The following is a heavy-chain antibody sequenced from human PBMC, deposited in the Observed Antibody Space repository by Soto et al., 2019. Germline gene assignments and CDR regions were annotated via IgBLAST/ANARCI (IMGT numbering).Heavy chain of an antibody. CDR1: GFTFSNHW. Sequence: GGSLRLSCAASGFTFSNHWMNWVRQVPGRGMEWVAKIKEDGSSTYFADSVRGRFTISRDNAKNALFLQMNSLRVEDTAIYYCAKDVEWYLDFWGRVTMVTVSS. V-gene: IGHV3-7*01. D-gene: IGHD3-3*01. J-gene: IGHJ4*02. CDR2: IKEDGSST. CDR3: AKDVEWYLDF.